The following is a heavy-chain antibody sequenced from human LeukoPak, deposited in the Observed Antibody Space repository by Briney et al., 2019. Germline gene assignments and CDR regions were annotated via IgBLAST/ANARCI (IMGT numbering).Heavy chain of an antibody. J-gene: IGHJ4*02. CDR3: ASGVGDFWSGYYPSYFDY. Sequence: SETLSLTCTISGGSISSYYWSWIRQPPGKGLEWIGYIYYSGSTNYNPSLKSRVTISVDTSKNQFSLKLSSVTAADTAVYYCASGVGDFWSGYYPSYFDYWGQGTLVTVSS. D-gene: IGHD3-3*01. CDR1: GGSISSYY. CDR2: IYYSGST. V-gene: IGHV4-59*01.